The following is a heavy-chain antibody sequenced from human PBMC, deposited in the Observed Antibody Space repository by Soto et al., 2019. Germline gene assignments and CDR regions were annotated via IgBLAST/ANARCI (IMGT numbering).Heavy chain of an antibody. CDR3: ARLDRDYFYHGMDV. D-gene: IGHD1-1*01. CDR2: IDQNGIT. CDR1: GGSISNSKW. V-gene: IGHV4-4*02. Sequence: SETLSLTCAVSGGSISNSKWWTWVRRVPGKGLEWIGKIDQNGITNYNPSLKSRVTISKDESKNQLSLKLTSVTAADTALYYCARLDRDYFYHGMDVWGQGTTVTVSS. J-gene: IGHJ6*02.